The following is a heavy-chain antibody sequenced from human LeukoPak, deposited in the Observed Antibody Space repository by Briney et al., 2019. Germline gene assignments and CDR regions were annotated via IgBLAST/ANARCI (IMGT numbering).Heavy chain of an antibody. J-gene: IGHJ6*03. CDR1: GGSFSGYY. V-gene: IGHV4-34*01. D-gene: IGHD3-10*01. Sequence: SETLSLTCAVYGGSFSGYYWGWIRQPPGKGLEWIGEINHSGSTNYNPSLKSRVTISVDTSKNQFSLKLSSVTAADTAVYYCASLRRRFGDYYHYYYMDVWGKGTTVTVSS. CDR2: INHSGST. CDR3: ASLRRRFGDYYHYYYMDV.